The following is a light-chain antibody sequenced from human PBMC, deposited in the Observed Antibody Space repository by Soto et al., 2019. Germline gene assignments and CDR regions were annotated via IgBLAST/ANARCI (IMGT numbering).Light chain of an antibody. CDR2: DAS. CDR1: QSVSSY. J-gene: IGKJ1*01. CDR3: QQRSNWPRT. Sequence: EIVLTQSPATLSLSPGERATLSCRASQSVSSYLAWYQQEPGQAPRLLIYDASNRATGIPARFSGSGSGTDFTLTISSLEPEDFAVYYCQQRSNWPRTFGRGTKVDIK. V-gene: IGKV3-11*01.